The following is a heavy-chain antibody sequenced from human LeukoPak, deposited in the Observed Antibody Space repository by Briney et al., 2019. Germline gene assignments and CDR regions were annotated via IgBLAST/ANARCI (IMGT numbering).Heavy chain of an antibody. V-gene: IGHV3-23*01. Sequence: PGGSPRLSCAASGFTFSSYAMSWVRQAPGKGLEWVSSISGSGGSIYYADSVKGRFTISRDNSKSTLYLQMNSLRAEDTAIYYCAKEAVAAAGPFDYWGQGTLVTVSS. CDR2: ISGSGGSI. J-gene: IGHJ4*02. CDR1: GFTFSSYA. D-gene: IGHD6-13*01. CDR3: AKEAVAAAGPFDY.